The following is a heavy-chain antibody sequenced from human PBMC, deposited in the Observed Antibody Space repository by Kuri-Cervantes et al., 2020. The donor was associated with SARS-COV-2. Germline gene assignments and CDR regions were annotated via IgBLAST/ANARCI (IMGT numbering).Heavy chain of an antibody. CDR1: GYTFTGYY. CDR2: INPNSGGT. V-gene: IGHV1-2*02. CDR3: ARGGDFWYFYYGMDV. D-gene: IGHD3-3*01. Sequence: ASVKVSCKASGYTFTGYYMHWVRQAPGQGLEWMGWINPNSGGTNYAQKFQGRVTITRDTSASTAYMELSSLRSEDTAVYYCARGGDFWYFYYGMDVWGQGTTVTGSS. J-gene: IGHJ6*02.